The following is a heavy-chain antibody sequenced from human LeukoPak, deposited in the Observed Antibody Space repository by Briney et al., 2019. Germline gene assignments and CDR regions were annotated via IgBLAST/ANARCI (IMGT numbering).Heavy chain of an antibody. CDR3: ARLVPVAPSY. CDR2: IYYSGST. V-gene: IGHV4-39*01. D-gene: IGHD3-10*01. J-gene: IGHJ4*02. CDR1: GGSISSSSYY. Sequence: KASETLSLTCTVSGGSISSSSYYWGWIRQPPGKGLEWIGSIYYSGSTYYNPSLKSRVTISVDTSKNQFSLKLSSVTAADTAVYYCARLVPVAPSYWGQGTLATVSS.